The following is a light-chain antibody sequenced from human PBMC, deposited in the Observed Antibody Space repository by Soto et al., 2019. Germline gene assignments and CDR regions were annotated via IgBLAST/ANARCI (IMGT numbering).Light chain of an antibody. Sequence: DIQMTQSPSTLSASVGDRVTITCRASQSISSWLAWYQQKPGKAPKLLIYKASSLESGVPSRVSGSGSGTETDLTLSSLQPDDVATYYCYQYNRNSGTFGQGTKVDIK. CDR2: KAS. J-gene: IGKJ1*01. CDR3: YQYNRNSGT. CDR1: QSISSW. V-gene: IGKV1-5*03.